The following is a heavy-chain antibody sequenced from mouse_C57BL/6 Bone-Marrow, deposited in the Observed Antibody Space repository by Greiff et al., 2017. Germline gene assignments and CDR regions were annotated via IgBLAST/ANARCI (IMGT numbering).Heavy chain of an antibody. CDR2: IAPEGGET. V-gene: IGHV14-2*01. CDR1: GFNLKGYY. Sequence: VQLQQSGAELVKPGASVKLSCTASGFNLKGYYMHWVKQRPEQGLEWIGRIAPEGGETKYAPKFQGQATMTADTASTTDYLQLSSLTAEDSAVYYCAMPTVVATDYWGKGTTLTVSS. D-gene: IGHD1-1*01. J-gene: IGHJ2*01. CDR3: AMPTVVATDY.